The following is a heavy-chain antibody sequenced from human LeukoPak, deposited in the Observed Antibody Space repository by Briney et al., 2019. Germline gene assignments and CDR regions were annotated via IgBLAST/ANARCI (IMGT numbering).Heavy chain of an antibody. Sequence: ASVKVSCRASGYTFTDYYMHWVRQAPGQGLEWMGWLNPNTLVTKYAQHFQGRVSMTWDTSISTGYMDLHSLSSDDTAVYYCARKDGGRDGMDVWGQGTTVTVSS. J-gene: IGHJ6*02. D-gene: IGHD2-15*01. CDR2: LNPNTLVT. CDR3: ARKDGGRDGMDV. CDR1: GYTFTDYY. V-gene: IGHV1-2*02.